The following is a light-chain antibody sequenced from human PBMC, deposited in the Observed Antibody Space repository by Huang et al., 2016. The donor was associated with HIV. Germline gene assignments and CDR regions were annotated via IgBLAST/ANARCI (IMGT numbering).Light chain of an antibody. CDR1: QSISSW. CDR2: KAS. J-gene: IGKJ1*01. V-gene: IGKV1-5*03. Sequence: DIQMTQSPSTLSASVGDRVTITCRASQSISSWLGWYQQKPGKAPKPLIYKASSLESGVPSRFSGSGSGTEFTLTISSLQPDDFATYYCQQYNSQFGQGTRVEIK. CDR3: QQYNSQ.